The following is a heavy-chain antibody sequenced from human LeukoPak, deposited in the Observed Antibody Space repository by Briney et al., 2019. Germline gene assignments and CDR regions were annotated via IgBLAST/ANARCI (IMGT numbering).Heavy chain of an antibody. CDR3: ARRGRGVASGYDY. D-gene: IGHD3-3*01. CDR2: ISAYNGNT. V-gene: IGHV1-18*01. J-gene: IGHJ4*02. CDR1: GYTFTSYG. Sequence: ASVKVSCKASGYTFTSYGISWVRQAPGRGLKWMGRISAYNGNTNYAQKLQGRVTLTTDTSTSTAYMELRSMRSDDTAVYYCARRGRGVASGYDYWGQGTLVTVSS.